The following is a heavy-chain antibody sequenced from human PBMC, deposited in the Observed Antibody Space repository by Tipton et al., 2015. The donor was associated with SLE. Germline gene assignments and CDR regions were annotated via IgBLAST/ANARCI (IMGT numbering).Heavy chain of an antibody. Sequence: TLSLTCTVSGGSISSGSYYWSWIRQPAGKGLEWIGYIYTSGSTNYNPSLKSRVTISVDTSKNQFSLKLSSVTAADTAVYYCARDKGGSGSYYKPYYYGMDVWGQGTTVTVSS. V-gene: IGHV4-61*09. CDR2: IYTSGST. J-gene: IGHJ6*02. D-gene: IGHD3-10*01. CDR3: ARDKGGSGSYYKPYYYGMDV. CDR1: GGSISSGSYY.